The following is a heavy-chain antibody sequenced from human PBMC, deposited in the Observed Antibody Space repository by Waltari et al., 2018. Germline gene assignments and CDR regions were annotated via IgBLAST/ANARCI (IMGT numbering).Heavy chain of an antibody. D-gene: IGHD3-3*01. J-gene: IGHJ3*02. V-gene: IGHV3-74*01. CDR2: ISSDGNIA. CDR1: GFTFNTYW. Sequence: EVQVVESGGGLAQPGGSLRLSCAASGFTFNTYWMHWVRQAPGKGLVLVSHISSDGNIANYADSVKGRFTISRDNANNTLFLQMNSLRVEDTAVYYCTTSHNYTTFDIWGQGTVVTVSS. CDR3: TTSHNYTTFDI.